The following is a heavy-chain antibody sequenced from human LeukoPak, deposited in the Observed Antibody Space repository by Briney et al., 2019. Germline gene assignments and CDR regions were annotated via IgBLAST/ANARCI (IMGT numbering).Heavy chain of an antibody. CDR3: AKDAPYYYDSSGYGGAFDI. V-gene: IGHV3-23*01. Sequence: GGSLRLSCAASGFIFSPYGMTGVRQAPGKGLEWVSSISGSGGTTYYADSVKGRFTISRDNSKNTLYLQINSLRAEDTAVYYCAKDAPYYYDSSGYGGAFDIWGQGTMVTVSS. D-gene: IGHD3-22*01. J-gene: IGHJ3*02. CDR1: GFIFSPYG. CDR2: ISGSGGTT.